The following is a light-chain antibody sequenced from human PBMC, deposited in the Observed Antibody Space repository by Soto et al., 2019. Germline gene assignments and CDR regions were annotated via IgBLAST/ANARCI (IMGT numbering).Light chain of an antibody. CDR1: RSISNSF. V-gene: IGKV3-20*01. CDR3: LQYHSSPYI. CDR2: GAF. Sequence: EIVLTQSQGTLSLSPGETATLSCRASRSISNSFLAWYQHKPGQAPRLLFYGAFNRATGVSDRFGGSGSGTDFTLTISRLERDGSAVFYCLQYHSSPYIFGQGTKLEI. J-gene: IGKJ2*01.